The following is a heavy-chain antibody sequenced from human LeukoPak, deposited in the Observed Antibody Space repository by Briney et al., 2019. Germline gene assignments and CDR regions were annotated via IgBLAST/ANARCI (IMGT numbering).Heavy chain of an antibody. V-gene: IGHV1-2*02. D-gene: IGHD3-9*01. CDR1: GYTFTGCY. CDR3: ARDYDILTGYYY. Sequence: ASVKVSCKASGYTFTGCYMHWVRQAPGQGLEWMGWINPNSGGTNYAQKFQGRVTMTRDTSISTAYMELSRLRSDDTAVYYCARDYDILTGYYYWGQGTLVTVSS. J-gene: IGHJ4*02. CDR2: INPNSGGT.